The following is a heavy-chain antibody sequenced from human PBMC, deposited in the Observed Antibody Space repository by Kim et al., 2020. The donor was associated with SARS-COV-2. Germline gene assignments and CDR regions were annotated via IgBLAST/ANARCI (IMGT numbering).Heavy chain of an antibody. V-gene: IGHV3-11*04. CDR3: ARRDYYGSGSYYNVVYYGMDV. Sequence: GGSLRLSCAASGFTFSDYYMSWIRQAPGKGLEWVSYISSSGSTIYYADSVKGRFTISRDNAKNSLYLQMNSLRAEDTAVYYCARRDYYGSGSYYNVVYYGMDVWGQGTTVTVSS. CDR1: GFTFSDYY. D-gene: IGHD3-10*01. CDR2: ISSSGSTI. J-gene: IGHJ6*02.